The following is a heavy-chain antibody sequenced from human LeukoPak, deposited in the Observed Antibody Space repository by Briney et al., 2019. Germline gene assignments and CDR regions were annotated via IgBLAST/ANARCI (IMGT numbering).Heavy chain of an antibody. D-gene: IGHD4-17*01. V-gene: IGHV3-23*01. CDR2: ISGSGGST. CDR3: AKELAVTTSLSYYGMDV. Sequence: GGSLRLSCAASGFTFSTYAMNWVRQAPGKGLEWVSAISGSGGSTYYADSVKGRFTISRDNSKTTLYLQMNSLRAEDTAVYYCAKELAVTTSLSYYGMDVWGQGTTVTVSS. J-gene: IGHJ6*02. CDR1: GFTFSTYA.